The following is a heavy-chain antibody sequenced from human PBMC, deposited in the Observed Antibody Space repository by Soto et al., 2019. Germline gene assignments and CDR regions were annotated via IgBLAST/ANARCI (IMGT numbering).Heavy chain of an antibody. CDR3: ARWGRYGYSPYYYGMDV. V-gene: IGHV1-69*01. D-gene: IGHD3-16*01. CDR1: GGTFSSYA. J-gene: IGHJ6*02. CDR2: IIPIFGTA. Sequence: QVQLVQSGAEVKKPGSSVKVSCKASGGTFSSYAISWVRQAPGQGLEWMGGIIPIFGTANYAQKFQGRVTITADESTSTAYMELSSLRSEDTAVYYCARWGRYGYSPYYYGMDVWGQGTTVTVSS.